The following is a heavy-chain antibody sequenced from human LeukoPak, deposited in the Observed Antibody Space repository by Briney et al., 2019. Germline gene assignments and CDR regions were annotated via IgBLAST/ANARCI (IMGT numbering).Heavy chain of an antibody. J-gene: IGHJ4*02. V-gene: IGHV1-69*05. Sequence: ASVRVSCKASGGTFSSYAISWVRQAPGQGLEWMGGIIPTLVPANYAQKFQGRVTITTDESTSTAYMELSSLRSEDTAVYYCARSGRRAERIAAANGYYFDYWGQGTLVTVSS. D-gene: IGHD6-6*01. CDR3: ARSGRRAERIAAANGYYFDY. CDR2: IIPTLVPA. CDR1: GGTFSSYA.